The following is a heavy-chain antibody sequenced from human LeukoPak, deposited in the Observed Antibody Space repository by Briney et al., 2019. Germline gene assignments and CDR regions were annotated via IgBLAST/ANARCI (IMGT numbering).Heavy chain of an antibody. CDR1: TGSITINY. Sequence: PSETLSLTCTVYTGSITINYWSCHPPSPGIGLEWTGYLYYSGSTNYNPSLKSRVTISVDTSKNQFSLKLRSVTAADTAVHYCTSSLISRLDYWGQGTLVTVSS. D-gene: IGHD3-16*02. V-gene: IGHV4-59*01. CDR2: LYYSGST. J-gene: IGHJ4*02. CDR3: TSSLISRLDY.